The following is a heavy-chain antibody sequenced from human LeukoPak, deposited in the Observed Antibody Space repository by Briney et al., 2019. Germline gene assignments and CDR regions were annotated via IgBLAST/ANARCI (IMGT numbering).Heavy chain of an antibody. Sequence: SQTLFLTCIVSGGSISSYYWNWIRQSPGKGLEWIGYIDDSGSANYSPSLKSRLTISLDMSKNQFSLKLSSVTAADTAVYYCARVVPPTVRRGIIGITGGGGGYFDYWGQGTLVTVSS. CDR3: ARVVPPTVRRGIIGITGGGGGYFDY. CDR2: IDDSGSA. V-gene: IGHV4-59*01. J-gene: IGHJ4*03. D-gene: IGHD1-7*01. CDR1: GGSISSYY.